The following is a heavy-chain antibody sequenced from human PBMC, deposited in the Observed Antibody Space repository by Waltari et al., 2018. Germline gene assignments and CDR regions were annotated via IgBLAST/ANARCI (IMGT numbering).Heavy chain of an antibody. CDR2: MNPNSGNT. V-gene: IGHV1-8*03. Sequence: QVQLVQSGAEVKKPGASVKVSCKASGYTFTSYDINWVRQATGQVLEWMGWMNPNSGNTGFAQKFQDRFTITRNTSISTAYMELGSLRSEDTAVYYCSVLRSAGTAFDIWGQGTMVTVSS. J-gene: IGHJ3*02. CDR1: GYTFTSYD. CDR3: SVLRSAGTAFDI.